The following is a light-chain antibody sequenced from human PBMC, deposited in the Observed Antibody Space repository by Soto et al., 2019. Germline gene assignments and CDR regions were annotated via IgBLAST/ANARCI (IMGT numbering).Light chain of an antibody. CDR2: EVT. V-gene: IGLV2-8*01. CDR1: SSDVGGYNY. CDR3: SSHAGINNVV. J-gene: IGLJ3*02. Sequence: QSALTQPPSASGSPGQSVTISCTGTSSDVGGYNYVSWYQQHPGKAPKLMIYEVTKRPSGVPDRFSGSKSGNTASLTVSGLLAEDEADYYCSSHAGINNVVFGGGTKVTV.